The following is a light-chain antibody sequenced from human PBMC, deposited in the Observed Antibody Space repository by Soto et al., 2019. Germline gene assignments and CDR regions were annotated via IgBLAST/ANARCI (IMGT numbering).Light chain of an antibody. J-gene: IGLJ3*02. Sequence: QSVLTQPPSASGTPGQTVTISCSGSSSNIGSNPVNWYQQLPGTAPKLLIYIDNQRPSGVPDRFSGSKSGTSASLAISGLQSEDEADYYCAVWDDSLNGRVFGGGTKLTVL. CDR2: IDN. CDR3: AVWDDSLNGRV. V-gene: IGLV1-44*01. CDR1: SSNIGSNP.